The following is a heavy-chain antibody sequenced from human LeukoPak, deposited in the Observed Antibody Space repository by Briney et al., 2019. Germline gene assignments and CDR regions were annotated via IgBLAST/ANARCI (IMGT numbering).Heavy chain of an antibody. CDR3: ARDFSDYDGVDY. V-gene: IGHV3-21*01. CDR1: GFTFNSYS. J-gene: IGHJ4*02. CDR2: ITSSSSYI. Sequence: GGSLRLSCAASGFTFNSYSMNWVRQAPGKGLEWVSSITSSSSYIYYADSVKGRFTISRDNAKNSLYLQMNSLRAEDTAVYYCARDFSDYDGVDYWGQGTLVTVSS. D-gene: IGHD4-23*01.